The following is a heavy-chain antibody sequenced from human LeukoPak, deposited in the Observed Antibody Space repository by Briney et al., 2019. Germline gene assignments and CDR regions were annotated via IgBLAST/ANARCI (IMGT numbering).Heavy chain of an antibody. CDR1: GFTFSSYS. V-gene: IGHV3-21*01. J-gene: IGHJ6*02. CDR2: ISSSSSYI. CDR3: ARDWEVYDSSGSNYYYGMDV. Sequence: PGGSLRLSCAASGFTFSSYSMNWVRQAPGKGLEWVSSISSSSSYIYYADSVKGRFTISRDNAKNSLYLQMNSLRAEDTAVYYCARDWEVYDSSGSNYYYGMDVWGQGTTVTVSS. D-gene: IGHD3-22*01.